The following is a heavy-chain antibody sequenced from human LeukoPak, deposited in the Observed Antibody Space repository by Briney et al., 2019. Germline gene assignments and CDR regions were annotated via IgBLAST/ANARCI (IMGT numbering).Heavy chain of an antibody. Sequence: SETLYLTCTASGGSISSYYWSWIRQPLGKGLNWIGYIYYSGSTNYNPSLKTRVTISVDTSKNQFSLKLSSVTAADTAVYYCARVTAAAGYYWYFDLWGRGTLVTVSS. D-gene: IGHD6-13*01. CDR3: ARVTAAAGYYWYFDL. V-gene: IGHV4-59*01. CDR1: GGSISSYY. CDR2: IYYSGST. J-gene: IGHJ2*01.